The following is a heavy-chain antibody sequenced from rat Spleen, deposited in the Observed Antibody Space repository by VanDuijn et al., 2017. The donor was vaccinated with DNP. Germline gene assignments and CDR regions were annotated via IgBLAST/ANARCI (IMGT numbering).Heavy chain of an antibody. V-gene: IGHV2-16*01. CDR3: ARWHLYLNYFDY. CDR2: IWSGGST. D-gene: IGHD1-2*01. CDR1: GFSLPSYG. J-gene: IGHJ2*01. Sequence: QVQMKETGPGLVQTTQTLSVTCTVSGFSLPSYGVSWVRQPPGKGLEWIAAIWSGGSTDYNSALKSRLRISRDTSKSQVLLKMNSLQTEDTAMYFCARWHLYLNYFDYWGQGVMVTVSS.